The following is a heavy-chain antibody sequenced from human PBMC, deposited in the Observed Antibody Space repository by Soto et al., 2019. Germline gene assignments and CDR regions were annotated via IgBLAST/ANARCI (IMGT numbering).Heavy chain of an antibody. CDR3: ARVLEGSSWNAIDF. CDR1: EGTFKNYA. J-gene: IGHJ4*02. V-gene: IGHV1-69*06. D-gene: IGHD6-13*01. Sequence: QVHLVQSGPEVKKPGSSVRVSCKASEGTFKNYAISWIRQAPGHGLEWMGGIIPIFGTPNYAQKFQGRVTISADKTTTTAYMDLTGLISDDTAVYYCARVLEGSSWNAIDFWGPGTLVTVSS. CDR2: IIPIFGTP.